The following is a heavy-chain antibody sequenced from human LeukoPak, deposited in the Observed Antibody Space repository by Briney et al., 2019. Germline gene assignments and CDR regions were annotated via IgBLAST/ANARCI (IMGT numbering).Heavy chain of an antibody. D-gene: IGHD6-13*01. Sequence: GGSLRLSCAASGLTGSHNYVSWVRQAPGKGLEWVSAIHTSGDTCYTDSVKGRFTISRDNSKNTVYLQMNSLRAEDTAVYYCATGGYSSSWPRDPDPYYYYGMDVWGQGTTVTVSS. CDR1: GLTGSHNY. CDR3: ATGGYSSSWPRDPDPYYYYGMDV. J-gene: IGHJ6*02. CDR2: IHTSGDT. V-gene: IGHV3-53*01.